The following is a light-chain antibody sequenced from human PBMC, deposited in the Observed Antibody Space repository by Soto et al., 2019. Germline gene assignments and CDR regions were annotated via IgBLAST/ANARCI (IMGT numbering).Light chain of an antibody. CDR2: AAS. CDR1: QGISSY. CDR3: QQLNAYPLP. J-gene: IGKJ4*01. V-gene: IGKV1-9*01. Sequence: IQLTQSPSSLSASVGDRVTITCRASQGISSYLAWYQQKPGKAPKLLIYAASTLQSGVPSRFSGSGSGTDFTLTISSLQPEDFATYYRQQLNAYPLPFGGGTKVEI.